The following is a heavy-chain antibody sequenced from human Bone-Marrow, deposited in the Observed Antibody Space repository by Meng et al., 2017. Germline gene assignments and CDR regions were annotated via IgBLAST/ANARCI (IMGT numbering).Heavy chain of an antibody. D-gene: IGHD2-21*01. Sequence: ESGRRLGKLGGSLSHPCDASGFTFSGFYMSWIRQAPGKGLWFVSYISGSGNTIYYADSAKGRFTISRDNARNSLYLQMNSLRAEDTAVYYCARRKYASDCFDIWGQGTMVTVSS. V-gene: IGHV3-11*04. CDR1: GFTFSGFY. J-gene: IGHJ3*02. CDR3: ARRKYASDCFDI. CDR2: ISGSGNTI.